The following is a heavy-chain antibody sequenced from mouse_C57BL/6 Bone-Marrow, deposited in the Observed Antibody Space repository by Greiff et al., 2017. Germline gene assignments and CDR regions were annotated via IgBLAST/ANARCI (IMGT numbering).Heavy chain of an antibody. CDR1: DYEFPSHD. Sequence: EVNVVESGGGLVQPGESLKLSCESTDYEFPSHDMSWVRKTPEQRLELVAAINSDGGSTYYPDTMESQFILSRDNTKNTLHLKMSSVRSEDNAWDYCARNVMVSSFDYWGQGTTLTVSA. V-gene: IGHV5-2*01. D-gene: IGHD2-2*01. CDR3: ARNVMVSSFDY. CDR2: INSDGGST. J-gene: IGHJ2*01.